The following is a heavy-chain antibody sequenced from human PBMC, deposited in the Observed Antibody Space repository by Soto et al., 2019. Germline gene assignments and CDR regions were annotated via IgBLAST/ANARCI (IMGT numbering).Heavy chain of an antibody. Sequence: VQLLDSGGGLLQPGGSLRLSCAAFGLTFSSHAMTWVRQAPGKGLQWVSTISDSGDSTYYADSVKGRFTISRDNSKNTLYLQMNSLRAEDTAVYYCAKVGWIGGQGTLVTVSS. D-gene: IGHD5-12*01. CDR3: AKVGWI. CDR1: GLTFSSHA. J-gene: IGHJ4*02. V-gene: IGHV3-23*01. CDR2: ISDSGDST.